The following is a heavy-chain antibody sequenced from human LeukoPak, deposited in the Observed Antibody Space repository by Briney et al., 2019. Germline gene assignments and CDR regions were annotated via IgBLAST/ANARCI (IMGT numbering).Heavy chain of an antibody. Sequence: SQTPSLTCAISGDSVSSNSAAWNWIRQSPSRGLEWLGRTYYRSKWYNDYAVSVKSRITINPDTSKNQFSLQLNSVTPEDTAVYYCARDNPTWSYTVFYGMDVWGQGTTVTVSS. CDR2: TYYRSKWYN. D-gene: IGHD3-10*01. CDR3: ARDNPTWSYTVFYGMDV. J-gene: IGHJ6*02. V-gene: IGHV6-1*01. CDR1: GDSVSSNSAA.